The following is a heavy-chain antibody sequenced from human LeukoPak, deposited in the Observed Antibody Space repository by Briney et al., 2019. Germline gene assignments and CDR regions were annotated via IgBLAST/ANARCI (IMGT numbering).Heavy chain of an antibody. J-gene: IGHJ3*02. CDR1: GFTFSSYG. Sequence: PGGSLRLSCAASGFTFSSYGMHWVRQAPGKGLEWVAVISYDGSNKYYADSVEGRFTISRDNSKNTLYLQMNSLRAEDTAVYYCAKDHSSWYYDAFDIWGQGTMVTVSS. CDR3: AKDHSSWYYDAFDI. D-gene: IGHD6-13*01. V-gene: IGHV3-30*18. CDR2: ISYDGSNK.